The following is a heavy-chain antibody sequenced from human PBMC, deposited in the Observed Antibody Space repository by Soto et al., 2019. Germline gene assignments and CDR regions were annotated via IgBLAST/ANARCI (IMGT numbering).Heavy chain of an antibody. V-gene: IGHV3-9*01. Sequence: GGSLRLSCAASGFAFGDYVMHWVRQPPGKGLEWLSSISWNSRSIVYADSVRGRFTISRDNTKSFLYLQMDSLRPEDTALYYCAKDKSNGMDVWGQGTTVTVSS. CDR2: ISWNSRSI. CDR3: AKDKSNGMDV. CDR1: GFAFGDYV. J-gene: IGHJ6*02.